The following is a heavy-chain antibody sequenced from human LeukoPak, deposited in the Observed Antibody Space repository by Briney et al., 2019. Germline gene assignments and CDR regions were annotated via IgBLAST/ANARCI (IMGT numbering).Heavy chain of an antibody. CDR3: ARNGGNSDFDY. Sequence: PPETLSLTCAVSGGSISSSSSNCWTWVRQPPGKGLEWIGEIYYSGATNYNPSLKSRVTMLLDKSNNQFSLKLNSVTAADTAVYYCARNGGNSDFDYWGQGTLVTVSS. D-gene: IGHD4-23*01. V-gene: IGHV4-4*03. CDR2: IYYSGAT. CDR1: GGSISSSSSNC. J-gene: IGHJ4*02.